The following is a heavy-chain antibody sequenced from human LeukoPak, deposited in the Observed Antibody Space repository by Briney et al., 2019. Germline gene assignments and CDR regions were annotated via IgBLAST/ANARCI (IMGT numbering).Heavy chain of an antibody. CDR1: GYTFTSYG. Sequence: SVKVSCKASGYTFTSYGISWVRQAPGQGLEWMGGIIPIFGTANYAQKFQGRVTITADKSTSTAYMELSSLRSEDTAVYYCARGSAVDTYYYGSGSTVYYYYMDVWGKGTTVTVSS. V-gene: IGHV1-69*06. CDR3: ARGSAVDTYYYGSGSTVYYYYMDV. CDR2: IIPIFGTA. D-gene: IGHD3-10*01. J-gene: IGHJ6*03.